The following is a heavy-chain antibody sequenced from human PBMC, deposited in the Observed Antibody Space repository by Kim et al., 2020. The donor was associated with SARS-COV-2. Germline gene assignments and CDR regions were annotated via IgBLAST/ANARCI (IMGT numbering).Heavy chain of an antibody. CDR3: ASGGTGTAAGTLVRYYYGMDV. Sequence: SVKVSCKASGGTFSSYAISWVRQAPGQGLEWMGGIIPIFGTANYAQKFQGRVTITADESTSTAYMELSSLRSEDTAVYYCASGGTGTAAGTLVRYYYGMDVWGQGTTVTVSS. CDR1: GGTFSSYA. V-gene: IGHV1-69*13. D-gene: IGHD6-13*01. CDR2: IIPIFGTA. J-gene: IGHJ6*02.